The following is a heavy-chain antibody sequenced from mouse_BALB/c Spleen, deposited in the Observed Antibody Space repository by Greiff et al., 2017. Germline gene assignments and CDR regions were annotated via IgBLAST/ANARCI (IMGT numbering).Heavy chain of an antibody. V-gene: IGHV1-7*01. CDR1: GYTFTSYW. Sequence: QVQLQQSGAELAKPGASVKMSCKASGYTFTSYWMHWVKQRPGQGLEWIGYINPSTGYTEYNQKFKDKATLTADKSSSTAYMQLSSLTSEDSAVYYCARSSWVDYWGQGTTLTVSS. CDR3: ARSSWVDY. D-gene: IGHD4-1*01. J-gene: IGHJ2*01. CDR2: INPSTGYT.